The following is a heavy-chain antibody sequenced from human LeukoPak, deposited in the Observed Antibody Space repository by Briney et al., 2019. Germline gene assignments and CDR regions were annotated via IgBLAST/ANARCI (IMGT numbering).Heavy chain of an antibody. CDR1: GFTFSSYE. D-gene: IGHD3-10*01. V-gene: IGHV3-48*03. CDR3: ARAGLGEFDY. Sequence: GGSLRLPCAASGFTFSSYEMNWVRQAPGKGLEWVSYISSSGSTIYYADSVKGRFTISRDNAKNSLYLQMNSLRAEDTAVYYCARAGLGEFDYWGQGTLVTVSS. J-gene: IGHJ4*02. CDR2: ISSSGSTI.